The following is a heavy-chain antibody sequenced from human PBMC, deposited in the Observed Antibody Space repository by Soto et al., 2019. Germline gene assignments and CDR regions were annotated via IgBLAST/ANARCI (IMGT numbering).Heavy chain of an antibody. V-gene: IGHV3-11*01. Sequence: GGSLRLSCAASGFILSDYYMTWIRQAPGKGLEWISSISSSGAATYYADSVKGRFTISRDNAKNSLYVQMNSLRAEDTALYYCARTWGGCSSTSCYRYFEPRGQGTLVTVSS. CDR1: GFILSDYY. D-gene: IGHD2-2*02. J-gene: IGHJ4*02. CDR3: ARTWGGCSSTSCYRYFEP. CDR2: ISSSGAAT.